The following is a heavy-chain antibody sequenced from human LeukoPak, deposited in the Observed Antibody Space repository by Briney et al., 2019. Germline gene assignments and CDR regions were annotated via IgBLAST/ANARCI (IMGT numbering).Heavy chain of an antibody. CDR3: ARGGRVSMVDYFDY. CDR1: GGSISRYY. J-gene: IGHJ4*02. V-gene: IGHV4-4*08. CDR2: IYTSGST. D-gene: IGHD3-10*01. Sequence: PSETLSLTCTVSGGSISRYYWSWIRQPPGGGPEWLGYIYTSGSTNYNPSLKSRVTMSVDTSKNQFSLKLSSVTAADTAVYYCARGGRVSMVDYFDYWGQGTLVTVSS.